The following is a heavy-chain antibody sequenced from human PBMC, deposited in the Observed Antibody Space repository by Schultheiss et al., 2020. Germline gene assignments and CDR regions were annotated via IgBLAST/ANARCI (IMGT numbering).Heavy chain of an antibody. J-gene: IGHJ5*02. CDR3: ARDRSSWYGHLNWFDP. V-gene: IGHV1-18*01. CDR2: ISAYNGNT. CDR1: GYTFTSYG. D-gene: IGHD6-13*01. Sequence: ASVKVSCKASGYTFTSYGISWVRQAPGQGLEWMGWISAYNGNTNYAQKLQGRVTMTTDTSTSTAYMELRSLRSDDTAVYYCARDRSSWYGHLNWFDPWGQGTLVTVSS.